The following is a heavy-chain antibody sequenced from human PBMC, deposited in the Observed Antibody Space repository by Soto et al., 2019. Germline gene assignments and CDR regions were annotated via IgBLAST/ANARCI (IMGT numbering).Heavy chain of an antibody. Sequence: EVQLLESGGGLVQPGGSLRLSCAASGFTFNNYAMNWVRQAPGKGLEWVSAISGSGHGTYYADSVKRPFTISRDNSDNTLYLQMNSRRVEDKAVYYCAKDMGRVAELPLAYWGQATVVTVSS. J-gene: IGHJ4*02. CDR2: ISGSGHGT. CDR3: AKDMGRVAELPLAY. V-gene: IGHV3-23*01. D-gene: IGHD3-10*01. CDR1: GFTFNNYA.